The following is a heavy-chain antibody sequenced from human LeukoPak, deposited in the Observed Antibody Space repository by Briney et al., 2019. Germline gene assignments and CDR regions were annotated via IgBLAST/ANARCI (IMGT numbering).Heavy chain of an antibody. D-gene: IGHD3-16*01. J-gene: IGHJ4*02. CDR1: GFTFSDSA. Sequence: GGSLRLSCAASGFTFSDSAMTWVRQAAGKGLDWASSISGSADSTNYADSVKGRFTISRDNSKNMVWLQMNSLRAEDTAVYYCVRGRVFVDYWGQGTLVIVSS. CDR3: VRGRVFVDY. V-gene: IGHV3-23*01. CDR2: ISGSADST.